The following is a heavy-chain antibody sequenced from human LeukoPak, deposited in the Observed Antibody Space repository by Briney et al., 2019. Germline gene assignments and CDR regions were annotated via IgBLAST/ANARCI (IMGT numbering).Heavy chain of an antibody. Sequence: SETLSLTCTVSGGSISSYYWSWIRQPPGKGLEWIGYIYYSGSTNYNPSLKSRVTISVDTSKNQFSLKLSSVTAADTAVYYCARAPPVLLWFGELLGPRGAFDIWGQGTMVTVSS. CDR3: ARAPPVLLWFGELLGPRGAFDI. CDR2: IYYSGST. CDR1: GGSISSYY. D-gene: IGHD3-10*01. V-gene: IGHV4-59*01. J-gene: IGHJ3*02.